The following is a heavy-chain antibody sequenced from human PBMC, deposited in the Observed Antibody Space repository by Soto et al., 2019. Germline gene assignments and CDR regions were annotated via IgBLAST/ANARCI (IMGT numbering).Heavy chain of an antibody. D-gene: IGHD6-19*01. Sequence: QVQLVESGGGVVQPGRSPRLSCAASGFTFSSYAMHWVRQAPGKGLEWVAVISYDGSNKYYADSVKGRFTISRDNSKNTLYLQMNSLRAEDTAVYYCARGGIAVAGFDYWGQGTLVTVSS. V-gene: IGHV3-30-3*01. CDR1: GFTFSSYA. J-gene: IGHJ4*02. CDR3: ARGGIAVAGFDY. CDR2: ISYDGSNK.